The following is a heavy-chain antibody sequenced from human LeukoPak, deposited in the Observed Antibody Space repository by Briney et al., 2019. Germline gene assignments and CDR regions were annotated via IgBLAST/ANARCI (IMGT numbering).Heavy chain of an antibody. V-gene: IGHV3-48*04. Sequence: GGSLRLSCAASGFTFSSYSMNWVRQAPGKGLEWVSYISSSSSTIYYADSVKGRFTISRDNAKNSLYLQMNSLRAEDTAVYYCARDRAPYSRYGMDVWGQGTTVTVSS. D-gene: IGHD5-18*01. J-gene: IGHJ6*02. CDR3: ARDRAPYSRYGMDV. CDR2: ISSSSSTI. CDR1: GFTFSSYS.